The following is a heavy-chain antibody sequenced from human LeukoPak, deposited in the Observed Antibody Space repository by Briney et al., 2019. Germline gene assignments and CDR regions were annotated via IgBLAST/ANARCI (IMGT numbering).Heavy chain of an antibody. CDR2: ISYDGSNK. CDR3: VSFYETY. V-gene: IGHV3-30-3*01. J-gene: IGHJ4*02. Sequence: PGGSLRLSCAASGFTFSSHAMHWVRQAPGKGLEWVAVISYDGSNKYYADSVKGRFTISKDNAKNTVYLQMNSLRAEDTAVYYCVSFYETYWGRGTLVTVSS. CDR1: GFTFSSHA. D-gene: IGHD2/OR15-2a*01.